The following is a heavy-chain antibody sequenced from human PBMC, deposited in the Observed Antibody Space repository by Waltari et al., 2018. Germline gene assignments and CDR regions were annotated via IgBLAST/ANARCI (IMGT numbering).Heavy chain of an antibody. CDR3: LRDSSGSHFDY. D-gene: IGHD3-22*01. CDR2: INPKNGDT. Sequence: LVQSGAEVKKPRASVKRSCKPSGYTFTGYAILWVRQAPGQGLEWMGRINPKNGDTHYAQNFQGRVALTTDTSTNTAFMELQRLRSDDTAVYYCLRDSSGSHFDYWGQGALVTVSS. CDR1: GYTFTGYA. J-gene: IGHJ4*02. V-gene: IGHV1-2*06.